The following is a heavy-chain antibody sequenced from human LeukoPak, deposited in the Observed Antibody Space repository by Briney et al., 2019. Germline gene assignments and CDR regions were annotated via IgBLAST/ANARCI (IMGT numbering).Heavy chain of an antibody. CDR3: AKSPPTVTYYYGMDV. J-gene: IGHJ6*02. D-gene: IGHD4-17*01. CDR2: ISGSGGST. Sequence: PGGSLRLSCAASGFAFSSYAMSWVRQAPVKGLEWVSAISGSGGSTYYADSVKGRFTISRVNSKNTLYLQMNSLRAEDTAVYYCAKSPPTVTYYYGMDVWGQGTTVTVSS. V-gene: IGHV3-23*01. CDR1: GFAFSSYA.